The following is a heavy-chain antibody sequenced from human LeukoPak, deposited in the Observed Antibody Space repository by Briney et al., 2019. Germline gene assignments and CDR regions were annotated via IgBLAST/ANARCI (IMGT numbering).Heavy chain of an antibody. Sequence: GGSLRLSCAVSGFTVRSYGMSWVRQAPGKGLERVSAVSGGGGSTYYVDSVKGRFTISRDNSKNTLYLQMNSLRADDTALYYCVARSGQLPYYFDYWGQGTLVTVSS. CDR1: GFTVRSYG. J-gene: IGHJ4*02. CDR2: VSGGGGST. V-gene: IGHV3-23*01. D-gene: IGHD6-25*01. CDR3: VARSGQLPYYFDY.